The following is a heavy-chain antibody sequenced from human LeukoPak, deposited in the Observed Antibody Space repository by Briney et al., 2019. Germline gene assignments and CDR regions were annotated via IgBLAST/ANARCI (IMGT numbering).Heavy chain of an antibody. D-gene: IGHD1-26*01. J-gene: IGHJ4*02. CDR2: INTDGRIT. CDR3: TRDGGSFCDFDY. CDR1: GFSFRNYA. Sequence: PGGSLRLPCVASGFSFRNYAIHWVRQAPGKGLVYVSVINTDGRITYYADSVKGRFTISRDNSKNTVYLQMDSLRGEDMAVYYCTRDGGSFCDFDYWGQGALVTVSS. V-gene: IGHV3-64*02.